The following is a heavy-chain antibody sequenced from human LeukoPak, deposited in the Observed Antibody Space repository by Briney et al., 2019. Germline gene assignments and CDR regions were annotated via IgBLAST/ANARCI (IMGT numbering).Heavy chain of an antibody. CDR3: ARAPYGSGFVDYGMDV. D-gene: IGHD3-10*01. V-gene: IGHV1-69*13. Sequence: ASVKVSCTASGGTFSSYAISWVRQAPGQGLEWMGGIIPIFGTANYAQKFQGRVTITADESTSTAYMELSSLRSEDTAVYYCARAPYGSGFVDYGMDVWGQGTTVTVSS. J-gene: IGHJ6*02. CDR2: IIPIFGTA. CDR1: GGTFSSYA.